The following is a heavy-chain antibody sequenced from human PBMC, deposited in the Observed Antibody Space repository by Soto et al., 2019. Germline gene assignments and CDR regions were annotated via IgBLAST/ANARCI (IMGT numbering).Heavy chain of an antibody. CDR2: ISGSGGST. CDR3: AKVGLDYIGSFDI. CDR1: GFTFSSYA. J-gene: IGHJ3*02. D-gene: IGHD3-16*01. Sequence: EVQLLESGGGLVQPGGSLRLSCAASGFTFSSYAMSWVRQAPGKGLEWVSAISGSGGSTYYADSVKGRFTSSRDNSKNTLYLQMNSLRAEDTAVYYCAKVGLDYIGSFDIWGQGTMVTVSS. V-gene: IGHV3-23*01.